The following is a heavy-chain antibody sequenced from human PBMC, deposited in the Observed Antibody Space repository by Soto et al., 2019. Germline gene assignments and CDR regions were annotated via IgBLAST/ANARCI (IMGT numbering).Heavy chain of an antibody. J-gene: IGHJ6*02. Sequence: QVQLQQWGAGLLKPSETLSLTCAVYGGSFRGYYWSWIRQPPGKGLEWIGEINHRGSTNYNPSVKSRVTISVDTSKNQFSLQLNSVTAADTAVYYCARGSRVKIPAASGRDYYYHGLDVWGQGTAVTVSS. CDR2: INHRGST. CDR1: GGSFRGYY. CDR3: ARGSRVKIPAASGRDYYYHGLDV. D-gene: IGHD6-25*01. V-gene: IGHV4-34*01.